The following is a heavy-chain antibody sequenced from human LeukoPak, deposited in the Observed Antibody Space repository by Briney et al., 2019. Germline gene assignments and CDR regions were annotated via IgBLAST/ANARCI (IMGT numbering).Heavy chain of an antibody. CDR3: ARPIVILPAATDAFDI. Sequence: GRSLRLSCAASGFTFSNYGMHWVRQAPGKGLEWVTFISYDGSNKYYADSVKGRFTISRDNSKYTLYLQMNNLRTGDTAVYYCARPIVILPAATDAFDIWGQGTMVTVSS. J-gene: IGHJ3*02. V-gene: IGHV3-30*03. CDR2: ISYDGSNK. CDR1: GFTFSNYG. D-gene: IGHD2-2*01.